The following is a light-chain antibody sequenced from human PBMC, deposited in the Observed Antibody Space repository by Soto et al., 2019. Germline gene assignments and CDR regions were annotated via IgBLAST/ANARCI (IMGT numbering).Light chain of an antibody. V-gene: IGLV4-69*01. J-gene: IGLJ3*02. Sequence: QPVLTQSPSASASLGASVKLTCTLSSGHSNYAIAWHQLQPEKGPRYLMKLNSDGSHNKGDGIPDRFSGSSSGAERYLTISSLQSEDEADYYCQTWGAGIRVFGGGTKLTVL. CDR1: SGHSNYA. CDR3: QTWGAGIRV. CDR2: LNSDGSH.